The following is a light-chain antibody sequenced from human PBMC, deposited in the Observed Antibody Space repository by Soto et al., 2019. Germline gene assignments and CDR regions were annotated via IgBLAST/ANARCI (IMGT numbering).Light chain of an antibody. J-gene: IGKJ1*01. CDR1: QSVSSY. CDR3: QQYGSSPWT. V-gene: IGKV3-20*01. Sequence: EIVLTQSPGTLSLSPGERATLSCRSSQSVSSYLAWYQQKPGQAPRLLXYGAASRATGIPDRFSGSGSGTDFTLTISRLEPEDFAVYYCQQYGSSPWTFGQGTKVDIK. CDR2: GAA.